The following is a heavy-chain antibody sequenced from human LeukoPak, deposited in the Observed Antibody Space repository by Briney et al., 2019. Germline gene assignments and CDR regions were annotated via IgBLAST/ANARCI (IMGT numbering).Heavy chain of an antibody. CDR2: IYPGDSDS. J-gene: IGHJ4*02. Sequence: GESLKISCKASGHIFTNYWIAWVRQMPGKGLEWMGIIYPGDSDSRYSPSFQGHVTISADKSISTAYLQWSSLNTSDTAMYYCARYTDHYYFDYWGQGTLVTVSS. V-gene: IGHV5-51*01. D-gene: IGHD1-1*01. CDR1: GHIFTNYW. CDR3: ARYTDHYYFDY.